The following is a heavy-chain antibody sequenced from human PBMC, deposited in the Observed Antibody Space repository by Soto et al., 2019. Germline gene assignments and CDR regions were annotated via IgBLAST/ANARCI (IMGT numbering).Heavy chain of an antibody. Sequence: QVQLLKSGTEVEKPGSSVRVSCEASGGTFRTYAISWVRQAPGQGLEWMGEIIPIFGTVNYAQKFQGRVTITADESTTTVYMDLRSLRSEDTAVYYCAKGAVAGTPTSYYYYGMDVWGQGTTVTVSS. J-gene: IGHJ6*02. CDR2: IIPIFGTV. CDR1: GGTFRTYA. V-gene: IGHV1-69*12. CDR3: AKGAVAGTPTSYYYYGMDV. D-gene: IGHD6-19*01.